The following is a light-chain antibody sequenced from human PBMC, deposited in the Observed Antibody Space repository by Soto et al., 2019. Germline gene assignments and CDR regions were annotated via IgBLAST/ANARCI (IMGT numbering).Light chain of an antibody. J-gene: IGLJ1*01. CDR1: SSNIGINT. Sequence: QSVLTQPPSASGTPGQRVTISCSGSSSNIGINTVNWYQQVPGTAPKLLIYTDNQRPSGVPDRFSGSKFGTSASLAISGLQSEDEADYYCAAWDDSLNGLYVFGTGTKLTVL. V-gene: IGLV1-44*01. CDR2: TDN. CDR3: AAWDDSLNGLYV.